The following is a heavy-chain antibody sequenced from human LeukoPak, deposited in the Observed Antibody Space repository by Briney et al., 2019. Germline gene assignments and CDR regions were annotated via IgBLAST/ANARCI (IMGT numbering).Heavy chain of an antibody. CDR1: GGSISSYY. Sequence: SETLSLTCSVSGGSISSYYWSWIRQPPGKGLEWIGYIYYSGSTNYNPSLKSRVTISVDTSKNQFSLKLSSVTAADTAVYYCARALGYCSGGSCYSYYYYYMDVWGKGTTVTVSS. V-gene: IGHV4-59*01. CDR3: ARALGYCSGGSCYSYYYYYMDV. D-gene: IGHD2-15*01. J-gene: IGHJ6*03. CDR2: IYYSGST.